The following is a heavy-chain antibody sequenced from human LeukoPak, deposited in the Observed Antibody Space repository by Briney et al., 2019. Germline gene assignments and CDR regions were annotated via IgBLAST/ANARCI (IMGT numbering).Heavy chain of an antibody. J-gene: IGHJ4*02. CDR3: ARVRDDYFFDY. CDR1: GDSISTSGYY. V-gene: IGHV4-31*03. Sequence: SETLSLTCTVSGDSISTSGYYWSWIRQHPGTGLEWIAYIHYIGNTYYNPSLESRVTMSVDTSSNQFSLNVASVTAADTAVYYCARVRDDYFFDYWGQGILVTVSS. D-gene: IGHD3-3*01. CDR2: IHYIGNT.